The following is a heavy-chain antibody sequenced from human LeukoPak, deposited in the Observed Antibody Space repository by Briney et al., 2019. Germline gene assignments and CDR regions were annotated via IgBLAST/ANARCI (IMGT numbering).Heavy chain of an antibody. CDR1: GGTFSSYA. V-gene: IGHV1-69*05. Sequence: SVKVSCKASGGTFSSYAISWVRQAPGQGLEWMGRIIPIFGTANYAQKFRGRVTITTDESTSTAYMELSSLRSEDTAVYYCARYIAVAEEFDYWGQGTLVTVSS. CDR2: IIPIFGTA. J-gene: IGHJ4*02. CDR3: ARYIAVAEEFDY. D-gene: IGHD6-19*01.